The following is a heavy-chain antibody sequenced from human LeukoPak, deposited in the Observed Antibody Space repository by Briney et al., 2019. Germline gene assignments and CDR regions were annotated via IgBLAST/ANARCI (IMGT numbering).Heavy chain of an antibody. CDR3: ARRRGIAAAGTLNYYMDV. CDR1: GGSISSYY. CDR2: IYYSGST. D-gene: IGHD6-13*01. Sequence: SETLSLTCTVSGGSISSYYWSWIRQPPGKGLEWIGYIYYSGSTNYNPSLKSRVTISVDRSKNQFSLKLSSVTAADTAVYYCARRRGIAAAGTLNYYMDVWGKGTTVTISS. J-gene: IGHJ6*03. V-gene: IGHV4-59*12.